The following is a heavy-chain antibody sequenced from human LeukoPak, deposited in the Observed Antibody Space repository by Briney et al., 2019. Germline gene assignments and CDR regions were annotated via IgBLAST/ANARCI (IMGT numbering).Heavy chain of an antibody. Sequence: GESLKIPCKGSGYDFTSYWIGWVRQMPGKGLEWMGIIYPGDSDTRYSPSFQGQVTISADKSISTAYLQWSSLKASDTAIYYCARTFAPYGGNYLDYWGQGTLVTVSA. V-gene: IGHV5-51*01. CDR3: ARTFAPYGGNYLDY. J-gene: IGHJ4*02. CDR2: IYPGDSDT. D-gene: IGHD4-23*01. CDR1: GYDFTSYW.